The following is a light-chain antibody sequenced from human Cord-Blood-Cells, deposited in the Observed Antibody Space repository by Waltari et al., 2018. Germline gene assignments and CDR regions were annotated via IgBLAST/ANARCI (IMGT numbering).Light chain of an antibody. CDR2: GAS. Sequence: EIVMTQSPATLSVSPGERATLSCRASQSVSSNLAWDQQKPGQAPRLLIYGASTRATGIPARFSGSGSVTEFTLTISSLQSEDFAVYYCQQYNNWPPYTFGQGTKLEIK. CDR3: QQYNNWPPYT. V-gene: IGKV3-15*01. CDR1: QSVSSN. J-gene: IGKJ2*01.